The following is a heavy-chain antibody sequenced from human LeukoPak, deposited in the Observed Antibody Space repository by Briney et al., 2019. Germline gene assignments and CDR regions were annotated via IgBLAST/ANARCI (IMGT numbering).Heavy chain of an antibody. CDR1: GFTFSDYY. CDR2: ISGNSRFR. Sequence: TGGSLRLSCAASGFTFSDYYITWIRQAPGKGLEWLSYISGNSRFREYADSVKGRFTISRDNAQNLLYLQMNNLRAEDTAVYYCARDLNTGMDVWGRGTTVTVSS. J-gene: IGHJ6*02. V-gene: IGHV3-11*05. CDR3: ARDLNTGMDV. D-gene: IGHD2/OR15-2a*01.